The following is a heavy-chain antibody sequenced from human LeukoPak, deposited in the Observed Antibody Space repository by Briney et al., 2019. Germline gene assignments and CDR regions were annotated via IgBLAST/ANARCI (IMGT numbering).Heavy chain of an antibody. D-gene: IGHD2-2*02. V-gene: IGHV3-53*01. CDR2: IYSSGST. CDR1: GFTVSSNY. CDR3: AREKRWFVVVPAAIQEDAFDI. J-gene: IGHJ3*02. Sequence: PGGSLRLSCAASGFTVSSNYMTWVRQAPGKGLEWVSIIYSSGSTYYADSLKGRFTISRDNSKNTVYLQMSSLRAEDTAVYYCAREKRWFVVVPAAIQEDAFDIWGQGTMVTVSS.